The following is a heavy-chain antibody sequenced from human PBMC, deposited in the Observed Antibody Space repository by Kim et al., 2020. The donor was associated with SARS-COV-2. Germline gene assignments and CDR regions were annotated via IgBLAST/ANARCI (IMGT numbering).Heavy chain of an antibody. CDR2: IIPIFGTA. J-gene: IGHJ5*02. V-gene: IGHV1-69*13. D-gene: IGHD2-15*01. CDR1: GGTFSSYA. CDR3: ARELGYCSGGSCYSDLYNWCDP. Sequence: SVKVSCKASGGTFSSYAISWVRQAPGQGLEWMGGIIPIFGTANYAQKFQGRVTITADESTSTAYMELSSLRSEDTAVYYCARELGYCSGGSCYSDLYNWCDPWGQGTLVTVSS.